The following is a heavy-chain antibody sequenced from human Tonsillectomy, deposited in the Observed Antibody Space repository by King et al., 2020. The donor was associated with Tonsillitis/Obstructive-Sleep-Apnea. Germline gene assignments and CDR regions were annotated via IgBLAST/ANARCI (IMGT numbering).Heavy chain of an antibody. CDR1: GFTFSSYA. D-gene: IGHD6-13*01. J-gene: IGHJ6*02. CDR2: ISSDGSK. Sequence: VQLVESGGGVVQPGRSLRLSCGASGFTFSSYAMHWVRQAPGKGLEGVALISSDGSKYYADSVKGRFTISRDNSKNTLYLQMNSLRVEDTAVYYCARDMGSSWPYYGLDVWGQGTTVTVS. V-gene: IGHV3-30*04. CDR3: ARDMGSSWPYYGLDV.